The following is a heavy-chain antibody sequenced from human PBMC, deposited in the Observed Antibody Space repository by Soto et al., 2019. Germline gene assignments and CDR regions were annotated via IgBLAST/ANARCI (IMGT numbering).Heavy chain of an antibody. CDR2: IKPGYPAGRST. Sequence: QVQLVQSGADVKKPEASVKVSCKASGYTLTTFFMHWVRQAPGQGLECMGVIKPGYPAGRSTTYAQRFQGRVTMTTDKSTSPVYTALSRRTSDDTTVDYCAMEAIVAGATPGMDVWGQGTTVAVS. CDR1: GYTLTTFF. V-gene: IGHV1-46*01. CDR3: AMEAIVAGATPGMDV. J-gene: IGHJ6*02. D-gene: IGHD1-26*01.